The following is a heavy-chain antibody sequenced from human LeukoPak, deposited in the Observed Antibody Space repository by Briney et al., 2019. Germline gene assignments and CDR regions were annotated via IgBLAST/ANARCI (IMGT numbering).Heavy chain of an antibody. CDR2: IYYSGST. J-gene: IGHJ4*02. V-gene: IGHV4-59*01. Sequence: SETLSLTCTVSGGSISSYYWSWIRQPPGKGLEWIGYIYYSGSTNYNPSLKSRVTISVDTSKNQFSLKLSSVTAADTAVYYCARATVLLWFGELNPNYFDYWGQGTLVTVSS. D-gene: IGHD3-10*01. CDR3: ARATVLLWFGELNPNYFDY. CDR1: GGSISSYY.